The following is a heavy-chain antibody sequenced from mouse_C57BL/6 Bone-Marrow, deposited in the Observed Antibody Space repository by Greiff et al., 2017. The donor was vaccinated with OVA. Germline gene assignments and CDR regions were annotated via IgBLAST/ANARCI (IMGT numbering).Heavy chain of an antibody. CDR3: AREYDGSDSFAY. Sequence: EVQRVESGGGLVKPGGSLKLSCAASGFTFSSYAMSWVRQTPEKRLEWVATISDGGSYTYYPDNVKGRFTISRDNAKNNLYLQMSHLKSENTAMYYCAREYDGSDSFAYWGQGTLVTVSA. CDR2: ISDGGSYT. V-gene: IGHV5-4*01. CDR1: GFTFSSYA. J-gene: IGHJ3*01. D-gene: IGHD1-2*01.